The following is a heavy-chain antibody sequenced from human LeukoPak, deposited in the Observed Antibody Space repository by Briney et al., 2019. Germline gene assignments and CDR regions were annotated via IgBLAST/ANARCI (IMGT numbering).Heavy chain of an antibody. CDR1: GFTFSSYW. V-gene: IGHV3-74*01. D-gene: IGHD5-12*01. CDR2: INPGGSHI. Sequence: GGSLRFSCAASGFTFSSYWMHWVRQAPGKGLVWVSHINPGGSHIRYADSVKGRFTISRDDAKNTLYLQMNSLRAEDTAVYYCARGPSAYPKCFDYWGQGTLVTVSS. J-gene: IGHJ4*02. CDR3: ARGPSAYPKCFDY.